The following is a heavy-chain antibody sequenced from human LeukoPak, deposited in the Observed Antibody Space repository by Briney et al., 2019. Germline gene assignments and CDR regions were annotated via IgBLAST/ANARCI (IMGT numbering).Heavy chain of an antibody. Sequence: PGGSLRLSCAASGFTFSNYLMTWVRQAPGKGLEWVADIKADGSEKYYVDSVKGRFTISRDNAKNSLYLQMNSLRAEDTAVYYCARSGNHEGYSGYEIDIDYWGQGTLATVSS. D-gene: IGHD5-12*01. CDR1: GFTFSNYL. CDR3: ARSGNHEGYSGYEIDIDY. V-gene: IGHV3-7*01. CDR2: IKADGSEK. J-gene: IGHJ4*02.